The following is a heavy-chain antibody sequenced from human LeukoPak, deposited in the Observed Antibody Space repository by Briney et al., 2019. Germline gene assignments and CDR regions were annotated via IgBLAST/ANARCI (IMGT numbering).Heavy chain of an antibody. CDR1: GDSVSSNSAA. Sequence: SQTLSLTCAISGDSVSSNSAAWNWIRQSPSKGLEWLGRTYYRSKWYNDYAVSVKSRITINPDTSKNQFSLQLNSVTPEDTAVYYCAREPDPSNWNYRGAHDYWGQGTLVTVSS. CDR3: AREPDPSNWNYRGAHDY. D-gene: IGHD1-7*01. J-gene: IGHJ4*02. V-gene: IGHV6-1*01. CDR2: TYYRSKWYN.